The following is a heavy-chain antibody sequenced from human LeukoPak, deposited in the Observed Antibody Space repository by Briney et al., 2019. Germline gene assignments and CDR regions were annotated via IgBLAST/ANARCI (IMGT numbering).Heavy chain of an antibody. CDR3: ARDAGIQLWFHSDY. CDR2: INPNSGGT. J-gene: IGHJ4*02. CDR1: GYTFTGYY. D-gene: IGHD5-18*01. Sequence: ASVKVSCKASGYTFTGYYMHWVRQAPGQGLEWMGWINPNSGGTNYAQKFQGRVTMTRDTSISTAYMELSRLRSDDTAVYYCARDAGIQLWFHSDYWGQGTLVTVSS. V-gene: IGHV1-2*02.